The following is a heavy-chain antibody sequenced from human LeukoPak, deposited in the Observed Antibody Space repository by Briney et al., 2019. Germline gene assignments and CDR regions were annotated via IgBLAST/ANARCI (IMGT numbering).Heavy chain of an antibody. CDR1: GFTFSSYA. CDR3: AKDPRLYSSGWYSNGYFDL. V-gene: IGHV3-23*01. J-gene: IGHJ2*01. CDR2: ISGSGGST. Sequence: SGGSLRLSCAASGFTFSSYAMSWVRQAPGKGLEWVSAISGSGGSTYYADSVKGRFTISRDNSKNTLYLQMNSLRAEDTAVYYCAKDPRLYSSGWYSNGYFDLWGRGTLVTVSS. D-gene: IGHD6-19*01.